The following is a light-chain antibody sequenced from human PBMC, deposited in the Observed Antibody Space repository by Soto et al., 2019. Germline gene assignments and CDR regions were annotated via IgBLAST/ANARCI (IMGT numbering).Light chain of an antibody. Sequence: QSVLTQPPSVSAAPGQKVTISCSGSSSNIGNNYVSWYQQIPGTAPKLLIYDNNKRPSGIPDRFSGSKSGTSATLGITGLQTGDEAYYDCGTWDSSLSAGVFCGGTKLTVL. CDR3: GTWDSSLSAGV. V-gene: IGLV1-51*01. CDR2: DNN. J-gene: IGLJ2*01. CDR1: SSNIGNNY.